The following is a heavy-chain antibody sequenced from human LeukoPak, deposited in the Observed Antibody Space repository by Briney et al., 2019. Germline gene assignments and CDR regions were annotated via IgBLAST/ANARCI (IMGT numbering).Heavy chain of an antibody. J-gene: IGHJ6*02. CDR3: ARDRLNSRWYDFWSGSYGMDV. D-gene: IGHD3-3*01. CDR1: GFTFSSYA. CDR2: ISGSGGST. Sequence: GGSLRLSCAASGFTFSSYAMSWVRQAPGKGLEWVSAISGSGGSTYYADSVKGRFTISRDNSKNTLYLQMNSLRAEDTAVYYCARDRLNSRWYDFWSGSYGMDVWGQGTTVTVSS. V-gene: IGHV3-23*01.